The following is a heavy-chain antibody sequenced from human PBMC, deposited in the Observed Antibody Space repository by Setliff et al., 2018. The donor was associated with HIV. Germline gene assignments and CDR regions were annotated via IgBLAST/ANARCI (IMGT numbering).Heavy chain of an antibody. V-gene: IGHV1-69*05. CDR1: GGTFNTYT. CDR2: IIPIFGTA. Sequence: ASVKVSCKASGGTFNTYTITWVRQAPGQGLEWMGGIIPIFGTAKYAQKFQGRVTITTDESTSTAYMELSSLGSEDTAVYYCASRAGLGYMDVWGKGTTVTVSS. D-gene: IGHD3-16*01. CDR3: ASRAGLGYMDV. J-gene: IGHJ6*03.